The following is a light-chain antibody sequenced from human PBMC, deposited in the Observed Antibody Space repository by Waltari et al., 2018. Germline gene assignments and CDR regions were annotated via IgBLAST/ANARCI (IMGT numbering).Light chain of an antibody. J-gene: IGLJ2*01. CDR2: NNN. V-gene: IGLV1-44*01. Sequence: LTQSPPASGSPGQRVTISSSGRTPNIRSNTGNWYQQLPGTAPKLLSYNNNQRPSGVPDRFSGSKSGASASLAISGLQSEDEADYYCAAWDDSPNVVFGGGTKLTVL. CDR3: AAWDDSPNVV. CDR1: TPNIRSNT.